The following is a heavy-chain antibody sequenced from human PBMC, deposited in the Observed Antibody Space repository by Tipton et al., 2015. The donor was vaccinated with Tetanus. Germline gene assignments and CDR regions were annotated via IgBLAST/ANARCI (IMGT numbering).Heavy chain of an antibody. J-gene: IGHJ4*02. Sequence: TLSLTCTVSGASISSSDYYWGWIRQPPGKGLEWIGSMYYSGSTYYNSSLQSRVTISLDTSKTQFSLKLSSVTATDTAVYYCARHEESTDYCDNWGQGTLVTVSS. D-gene: IGHD5/OR15-5a*01. CDR2: MYYSGST. V-gene: IGHV4-39*01. CDR1: GASISSSDYY. CDR3: ARHEESTDYCDN.